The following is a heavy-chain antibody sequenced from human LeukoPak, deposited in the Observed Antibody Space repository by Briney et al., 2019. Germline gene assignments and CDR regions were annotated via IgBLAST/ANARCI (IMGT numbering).Heavy chain of an antibody. V-gene: IGHV1-24*01. Sequence: ASVKVSCKVSGYTLTELSMHWVRQAPGKGLEWMGGFDPEDGETIYAQKFQGRVTMTEDTSTDTAYMELSSLRSEDTAVYYCARSPGIAAAGTEDNWFDPWGQGTLVTVSS. CDR2: FDPEDGET. J-gene: IGHJ5*02. CDR3: ARSPGIAAAGTEDNWFDP. CDR1: GYTLTELS. D-gene: IGHD6-13*01.